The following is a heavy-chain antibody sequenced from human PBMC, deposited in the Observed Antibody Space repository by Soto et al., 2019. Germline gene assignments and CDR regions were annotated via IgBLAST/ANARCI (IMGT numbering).Heavy chain of an antibody. CDR1: GFRFDDYA. J-gene: IGHJ3*02. D-gene: IGHD2-2*01. V-gene: IGHV3-9*01. CDR2: ISWDSNSI. CDR3: VKDIEENQLLYDAFDI. Sequence: EVQLVESGGGLVQPGRSLRLSCVASGFRFDDYAMHWVRQAPGKGLECVSGISWDSNSIGYAASVKGRFTISRDSANNSLYLQMNSLRAEDTALYYCVKDIEENQLLYDAFDIWGQGTMVTVSS.